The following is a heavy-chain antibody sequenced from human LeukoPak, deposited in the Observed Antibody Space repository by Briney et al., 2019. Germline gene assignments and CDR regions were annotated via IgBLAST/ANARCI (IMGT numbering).Heavy chain of an antibody. CDR3: ARGAGEQLWFYFDY. Sequence: SGTLSLTCAVSGGPISSSNWWSWVRQPPGKGLEWIGEIYHSGSTNYNPSLKSRVTISVDKSKNQFSLKLSSVTAADTAVYYCARGAGEQLWFYFDYWGQGTLVTVSS. V-gene: IGHV4-4*02. CDR2: IYHSGST. J-gene: IGHJ4*02. D-gene: IGHD5-18*01. CDR1: GGPISSSNW.